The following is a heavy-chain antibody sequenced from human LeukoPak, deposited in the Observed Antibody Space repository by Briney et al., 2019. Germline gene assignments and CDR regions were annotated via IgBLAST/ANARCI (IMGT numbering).Heavy chain of an antibody. Sequence: PGGSLRLSCAASGFTFSYYGIHWVRQAPGKGLEWVAVISSDGSSKYYEDSVKGRFTISRDNSKKTLYLQMNSLRTEDTAVYYCAKGGRVVVSMGDAFDIWGQGTTVTVSS. CDR1: GFTFSYYG. CDR2: ISSDGSSK. CDR3: AKGGRVVVSMGDAFDI. V-gene: IGHV3-30*18. D-gene: IGHD2-15*01. J-gene: IGHJ3*02.